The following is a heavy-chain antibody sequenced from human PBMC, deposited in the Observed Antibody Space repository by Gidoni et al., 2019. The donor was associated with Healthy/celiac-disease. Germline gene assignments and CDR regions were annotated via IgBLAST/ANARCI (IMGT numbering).Heavy chain of an antibody. J-gene: IGHJ4*02. D-gene: IGHD3-3*01. CDR3: AKGVNYDFWSGYYTDY. CDR2: ISGSGGST. CDR1: GFTFSSYA. V-gene: IGHV3-23*01. Sequence: EEQLLESGGGLVQPVGSLRLSGAASGFTFSSYAMSWVRQAPGEGLGWVSGISGSGGSTYYAVSVKGRFTVSRDNSKNTLYMQMNSLRAEDTAVYYCAKGVNYDFWSGYYTDYWGQGTLVTVSS.